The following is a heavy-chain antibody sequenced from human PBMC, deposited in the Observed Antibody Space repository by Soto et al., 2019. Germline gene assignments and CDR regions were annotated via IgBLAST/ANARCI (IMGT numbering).Heavy chain of an antibody. V-gene: IGHV4-39*01. CDR1: GGSISSSNYY. CDR2: VYYSGKT. J-gene: IGHJ6*02. Sequence: SETLALTCTVSGGSISSSNYYWGWIRQPPGKGLEWIGSVYYSGKTYYNPSLKSRVSISVDTSKHQLSLKLRSVTAADTAVYYCARQPRNSQGYYAMDVWGQENKLT. CDR3: ARQPRNSQGYYAMDV.